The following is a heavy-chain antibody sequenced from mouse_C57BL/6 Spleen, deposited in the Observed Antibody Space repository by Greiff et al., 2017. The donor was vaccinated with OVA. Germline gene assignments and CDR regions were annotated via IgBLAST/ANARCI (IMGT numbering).Heavy chain of an antibody. D-gene: IGHD2-3*01. CDR2: INPSTGGT. CDR3: ASLYDGPDY. V-gene: IGHV1-43*01. Sequence: VQLQQSGPELVKPGASVKISCKASGYSFTGYYMHWVKQSSEKSLEWIGEINPSTGGTSYNQKFKGKATLTVDKSSSTAYMQLKSLTSEDSAVYYCASLYDGPDYWGQGTTLTVSS. J-gene: IGHJ2*01. CDR1: GYSFTGYY.